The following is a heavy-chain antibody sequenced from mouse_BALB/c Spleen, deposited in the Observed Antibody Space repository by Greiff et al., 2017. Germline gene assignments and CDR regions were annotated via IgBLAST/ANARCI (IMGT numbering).Heavy chain of an antibody. V-gene: IGHV5-4*02. CDR1: GFTFSDYY. CDR2: ISDGGSYT. J-gene: IGHJ2*01. Sequence: EVMLVESGGGLVKPGGSLKLSCAASGFTFSDYYMYWVRQTPEKGLEWVATISDGGSYTYYPDSVKGRFTISRDNAKNNLYLQMSSLKSEDTAMYYCAREGGNYVDYWGQGTTLTVSS. CDR3: AREGGNYVDY.